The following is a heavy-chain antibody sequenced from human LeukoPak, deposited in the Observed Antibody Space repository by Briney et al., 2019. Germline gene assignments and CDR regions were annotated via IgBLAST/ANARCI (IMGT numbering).Heavy chain of an antibody. CDR3: ARVPTNTIAPAYYYYGMDV. CDR1: GFSFSDYA. Sequence: GGSLRLSCTSSGFSFSDYAMNWVRQAPGKGLEWVSCIRGNSGMRFYSDSVRGRFTISRDNAKNSLYLQMNSLRAEDTAVYYCARVPTNTIAPAYYYYGMDVWGQGTTVTVSS. CDR2: IRGNSGMR. D-gene: IGHD3-3*01. J-gene: IGHJ6*02. V-gene: IGHV3-21*01.